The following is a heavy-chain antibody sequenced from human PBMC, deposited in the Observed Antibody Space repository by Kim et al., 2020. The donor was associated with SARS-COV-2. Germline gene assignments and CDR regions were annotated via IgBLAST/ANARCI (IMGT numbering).Heavy chain of an antibody. V-gene: IGHV3-23*01. Sequence: GGSLRLSCAATGFTFSSHAMSWVRQAPGKGLEWVSAISGSGGNTYYADSVRGRFAVSRDNSKNTLFLQMNSLRAGDTAVYYCAKEMPGSGTLYLDYWGQG. D-gene: IGHD2-2*01. CDR3: AKEMPGSGTLYLDY. CDR1: GFTFSSHA. J-gene: IGHJ4*02. CDR2: ISGSGGNT.